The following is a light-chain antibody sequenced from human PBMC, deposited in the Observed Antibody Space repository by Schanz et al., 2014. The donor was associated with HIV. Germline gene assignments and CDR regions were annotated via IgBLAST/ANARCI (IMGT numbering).Light chain of an antibody. CDR3: CSYTGSGTLV. V-gene: IGLV2-23*01. CDR1: SSDVGGYNH. CDR2: EGI. Sequence: QSALTQPPSASGSPGQSVTISCTGTSSDVGGYNHVSWYQQHPGKAPKLMIYEGIKRPAGVSNRFSGSKSGNTASLTISGLQAEDEADYYCCSYTGSGTLVFGGGTKLTVL. J-gene: IGLJ2*01.